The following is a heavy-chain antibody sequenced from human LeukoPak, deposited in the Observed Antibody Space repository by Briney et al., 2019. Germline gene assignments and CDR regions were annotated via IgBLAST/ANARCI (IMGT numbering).Heavy chain of an antibody. J-gene: IGHJ4*02. CDR2: IYYSGST. Sequence: SETLSLTCTVSGGSISSHYWSWIRQPPGKGLEWIGYIYYSGSTNYNPSLKSRVTISVDTSKKQFSLKLSSVTAADTAVYYCARVKRAGARPAHFDYWGQGTLVTVSS. CDR3: ARVKRAGARPAHFDY. D-gene: IGHD6-6*01. V-gene: IGHV4-59*11. CDR1: GGSISSHY.